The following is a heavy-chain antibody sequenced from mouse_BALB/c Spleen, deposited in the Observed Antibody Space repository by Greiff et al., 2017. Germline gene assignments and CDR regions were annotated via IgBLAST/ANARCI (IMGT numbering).Heavy chain of an antibody. V-gene: IGHV1-9*01. CDR2: ILPGSGST. Sequence: QVQLQQSGAELMKPGASVKISCKATGYTFSSYWIEWVKQRPGHGLEWIGEILPGSGSTNYNEKFKGKATFTADTSSNTAYMQLSSLTSEDSAVYYCARWGSSGYYAMDYWGQGTSVTVSA. J-gene: IGHJ4*01. CDR3: ARWGSSGYYAMDY. D-gene: IGHD3-1*01. CDR1: GYTFSSYW.